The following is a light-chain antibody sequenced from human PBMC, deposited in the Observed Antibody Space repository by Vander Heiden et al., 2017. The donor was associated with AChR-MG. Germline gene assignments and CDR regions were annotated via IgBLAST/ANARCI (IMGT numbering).Light chain of an antibody. J-gene: IGKJ2*01. CDR1: QRVLSTSCNKNY. CDR3: QQYYRSPFT. V-gene: IGKV4-1*01. CDR2: WAS. Sequence: DIVMIQSPDSLAASLGGRATITCKSSQRVLSTSCNKNYLAWYQQKPGQPPKLLICWASARESGVPDRFSGSGSGTDFTLTISSLQAEDVAVYYCQQYYRSPFTFGQGTKLEI.